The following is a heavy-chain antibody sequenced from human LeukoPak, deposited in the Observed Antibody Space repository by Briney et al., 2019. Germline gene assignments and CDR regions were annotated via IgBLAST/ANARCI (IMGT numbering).Heavy chain of an antibody. CDR1: GFTFSSYS. V-gene: IGHV3-48*04. Sequence: GGSLRLSCAASGFTFSSYSMNWVRQAPGKGLEWVSYISSASGSIYYADSVKGRFTISRDNAKNSLFLQMNSLRAEDTAVYYCARLSAYCSSTSCYYDYWGQGTLVTVSS. D-gene: IGHD2-2*01. CDR3: ARLSAYCSSTSCYYDY. J-gene: IGHJ4*02. CDR2: ISSASGSI.